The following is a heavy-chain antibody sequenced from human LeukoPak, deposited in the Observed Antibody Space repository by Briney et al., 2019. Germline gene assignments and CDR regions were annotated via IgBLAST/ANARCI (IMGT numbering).Heavy chain of an antibody. J-gene: IGHJ3*02. CDR1: GYTFTSYY. CDR3: ARDVIMLGVIGQGTSFDI. D-gene: IGHD3-10*01. Sequence: ASVKVSCKASGYTFTSYYMHWVRQAPGQGLEWMGIINPSGGSTSYAQKFQGRVTMTRDMSTSTVYRELSSLRSEDTAVYYCARDVIMLGVIGQGTSFDIWGQGTMVTVYS. CDR2: INPSGGST. V-gene: IGHV1-46*01.